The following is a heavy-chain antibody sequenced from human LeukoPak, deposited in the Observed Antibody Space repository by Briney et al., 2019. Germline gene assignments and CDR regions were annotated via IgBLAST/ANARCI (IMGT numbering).Heavy chain of an antibody. J-gene: IGHJ4*02. CDR2: ISGSGTTT. D-gene: IGHD2-2*01. V-gene: IGHV3-23*01. CDR3: AKWLGCSSTSCHGPSYYFDY. Sequence: QAGGSLRLSCAASGFTVSSNYMSWVRQAPGRGLEWLSTISGSGTTTYYVDSVKGRFTVSRDNSKNTLYLQMSSLRAEDTAVYYCAKWLGCSSTSCHGPSYYFDYWGQGTLVTVSS. CDR1: GFTVSSNY.